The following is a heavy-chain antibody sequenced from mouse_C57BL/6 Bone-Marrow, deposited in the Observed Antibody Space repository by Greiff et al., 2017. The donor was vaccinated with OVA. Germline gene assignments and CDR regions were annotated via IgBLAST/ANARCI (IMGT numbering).Heavy chain of an antibody. CDR3: AGGGSNRSYWDFDV. D-gene: IGHD2-5*01. CDR1: GFSFNTYA. V-gene: IGHV10-1*01. CDR2: IRSKSNNYAT. J-gene: IGHJ1*03. Sequence: EVKLVESGGGLVQPKGSLKLSCAASGFSFNTYAMHWVRQAPGKGLEWVARIRSKSNNYATSYADSVKDRFTICRDDSESMLYLKMNNLKTEDTAMYYCAGGGSNRSYWDFDVWGTGTTVTVSS.